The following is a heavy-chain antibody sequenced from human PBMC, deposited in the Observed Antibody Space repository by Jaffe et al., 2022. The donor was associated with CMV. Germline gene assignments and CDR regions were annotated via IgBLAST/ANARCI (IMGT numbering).Heavy chain of an antibody. CDR2: IYYSGST. D-gene: IGHD6-6*01. CDR1: GGSISSYY. J-gene: IGHJ5*02. CDR3: ARHQLVPWFDP. Sequence: QVQLQESGPGLVKPSETLSLTCTVSGGSISSYYWSWIRQPPGKGLEWIGYIYYSGSTNYNPSLKSRVTISVDTSKNQFSLKLSSVTAADTAVYYCARHQLVPWFDPWGQGTLVTVSS. V-gene: IGHV4-59*01.